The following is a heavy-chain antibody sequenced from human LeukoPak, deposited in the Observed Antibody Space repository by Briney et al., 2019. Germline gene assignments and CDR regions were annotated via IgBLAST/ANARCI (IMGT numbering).Heavy chain of an antibody. J-gene: IGHJ4*02. CDR1: GFTFSSYA. D-gene: IGHD2-21*02. CDR3: ARGDSVVTAAY. CDR2: IGAGGTFT. Sequence: GGSLRLSCTASGFTFSSYAMNWVRQAPGKGLEWVSGIGAGGTFTYYADSVKGRFTISRDNSKNTLYLQMNSLRAEDTAVYYCARGDSVVTAAYWGQGTLVTVSS. V-gene: IGHV3-23*01.